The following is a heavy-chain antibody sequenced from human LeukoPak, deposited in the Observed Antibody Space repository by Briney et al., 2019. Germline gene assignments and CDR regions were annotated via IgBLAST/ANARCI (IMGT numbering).Heavy chain of an antibody. J-gene: IGHJ4*02. Sequence: SVKVSYKASGGTFSSYTINWVRQAPGQGLEWMGRIIPILDIATYAQKFQGRVTITADTSTSTAYMDLSGLKSEDTAVYYCARRSRGSLSNSIAPADDYWGQGTLVTVSS. V-gene: IGHV1-69*02. CDR2: IIPILDIA. CDR3: ARRSRGSLSNSIAPADDY. CDR1: GGTFSSYT. D-gene: IGHD6-13*01.